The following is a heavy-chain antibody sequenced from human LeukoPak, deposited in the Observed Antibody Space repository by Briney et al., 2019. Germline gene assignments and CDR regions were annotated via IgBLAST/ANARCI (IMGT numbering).Heavy chain of an antibody. D-gene: IGHD3-22*01. CDR3: VRQYYDRTGYYYFDY. Sequence: SETLSLTCTVSGGSLTGSSYYWGWIRQPPGKGLEWVGSMYCSGSTFYNPSLKSRVTIPVDTSKNQFSLRLSSVTAADTAVYYCVRQYYDRTGYYYFDYWGQGTLVTVSS. J-gene: IGHJ4*02. CDR1: GGSLTGSSYY. V-gene: IGHV4-39*01. CDR2: MYCSGST.